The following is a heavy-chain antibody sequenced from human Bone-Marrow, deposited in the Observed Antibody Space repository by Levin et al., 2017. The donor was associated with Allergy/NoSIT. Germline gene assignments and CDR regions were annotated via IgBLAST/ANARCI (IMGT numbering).Heavy chain of an antibody. CDR3: AKDRASSSWDDAFDI. J-gene: IGHJ3*02. CDR1: GFTFRSYA. CDR2: ISGTNV. D-gene: IGHD6-13*01. V-gene: IGHV3-23*01. Sequence: LSLTCAASGFTFRSYAMSWVRQAPGKGLEWVSLISGTNVHYADSVKGRFTISRDNSKNTLYLQMDSLRAEDTAVYYCAKDRASSSWDDAFDIWGQGTMVTISS.